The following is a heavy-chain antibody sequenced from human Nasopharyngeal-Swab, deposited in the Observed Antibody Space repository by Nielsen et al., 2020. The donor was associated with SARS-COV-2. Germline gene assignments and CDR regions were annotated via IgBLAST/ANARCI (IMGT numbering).Heavy chain of an antibody. CDR3: ARDENSSGWSLDY. D-gene: IGHD6-19*01. Sequence: GESLKISCAASGFTFDNYEMNWVRQAPGKGLEWVSYISTSGATIHYADSVRGRFTISRDNAKKSLYLQMNSLRAEDTAVYYCARDENSSGWSLDYWGQGTLVTVSS. J-gene: IGHJ4*02. CDR2: ISTSGATI. CDR1: GFTFDNYE. V-gene: IGHV3-48*03.